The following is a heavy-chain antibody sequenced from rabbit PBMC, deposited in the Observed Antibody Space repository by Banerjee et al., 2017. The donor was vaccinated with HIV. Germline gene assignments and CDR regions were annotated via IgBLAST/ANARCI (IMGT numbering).Heavy chain of an antibody. Sequence: EQLKESGGGLVQPGGSLTLSCKASGFDFSNYYMCWVRQAPGKGLEWIACIYAGSSGTTYYASWAKGRFTISKTSSTTVTLQMTSLTAADTATYFCARTLYYTYGYGAYVYALNLWGPVSMV. D-gene: IGHD6-1*01. CDR1: GFDFSNYY. CDR2: IYAGSSGTT. V-gene: IGHV1S45*01. J-gene: IGHJ4*01. CDR3: ARTLYYTYGYGAYVYALNL.